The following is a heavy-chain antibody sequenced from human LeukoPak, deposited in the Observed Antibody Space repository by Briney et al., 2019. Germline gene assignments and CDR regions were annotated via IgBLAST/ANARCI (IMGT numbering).Heavy chain of an antibody. J-gene: IGHJ6*04. V-gene: IGHV4-34*01. Sequence: SETLSLTCAVYGGSFSGYYWSWIRQPPGKGLEWIGEINHSGSTNYNPSLKSRVTISVGTSKNQFSLKLSSVTAADTAVYYCARMYITMVRGVIGYYYGMDVWGKGTTVTVSS. CDR2: INHSGST. D-gene: IGHD3-10*01. CDR3: ARMYITMVRGVIGYYYGMDV. CDR1: GGSFSGYY.